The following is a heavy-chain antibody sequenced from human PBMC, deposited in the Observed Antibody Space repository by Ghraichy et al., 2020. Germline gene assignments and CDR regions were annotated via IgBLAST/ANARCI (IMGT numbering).Heavy chain of an antibody. V-gene: IGHV3-30*02. CDR1: GFIFSSFG. D-gene: IGHD5-18*01. CDR2: LRFDANHK. CDR3: ARALMDADYYYYDMDV. J-gene: IGHJ6*02. Sequence: GGSLRLSCIASGFIFSSFGMHWVRQAPGKGLEWVAFLRFDANHKFYAASVKGRFTISRDNSNNTLFLQMSSLRTEDTAVYYCARALMDADYYYYDMDVWGHGTTVTVSS.